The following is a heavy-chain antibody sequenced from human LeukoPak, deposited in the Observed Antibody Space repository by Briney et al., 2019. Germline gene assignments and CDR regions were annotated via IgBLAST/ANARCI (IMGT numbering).Heavy chain of an antibody. CDR1: GFTYSSYA. CDR2: LSGSGGST. Sequence: PGGSLRLSCAASGFTYSSYAMSGVRQAPAKGLEWVSGLSGSGGSTYYADSVKGRFTISRDNSKNTLYLQMNSLRAQDTAVYYCAGRTWELRSPFDYWGQGTLVTVSS. CDR3: AGRTWELRSPFDY. D-gene: IGHD1-26*01. V-gene: IGHV3-23*01. J-gene: IGHJ4*02.